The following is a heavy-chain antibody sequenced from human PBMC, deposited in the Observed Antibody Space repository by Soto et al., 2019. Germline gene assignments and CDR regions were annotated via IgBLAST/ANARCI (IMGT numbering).Heavy chain of an antibody. V-gene: IGHV4-30-2*01. CDR3: ARVVLTGFYEGFDC. J-gene: IGHJ4*02. CDR2: IHESGST. Sequence: QLQLQESGSGLVKPSQTLSLTCAVSGGPFSSGTYSWSWIRQPPGKGLQWLGYIHESGSTDYNPSLYSRVTISMDKSKRQFSLNLRSVTAADTAVYYCARVVLTGFYEGFDCWGQGTLVTVSS. D-gene: IGHD3-9*01. CDR1: GGPFSSGTYS.